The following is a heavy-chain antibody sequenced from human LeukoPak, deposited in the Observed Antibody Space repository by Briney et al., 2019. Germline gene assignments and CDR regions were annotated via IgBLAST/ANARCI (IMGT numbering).Heavy chain of an antibody. V-gene: IGHV3-64D*09. CDR1: GFTFNSHA. CDR3: VKGFDAYCDSKSDF. Sequence: GGSLRLSCSASGFTFNSHAMHWVRQAPGKGLEYVSAISSNGGTTYYADSVKGRFIISRDNSKNTLYLQMSSLRADDTAVYYCVKGFDAYCDSKSDFWGQGTLVTVSS. CDR2: ISSNGGTT. D-gene: IGHD3-22*01. J-gene: IGHJ4*02.